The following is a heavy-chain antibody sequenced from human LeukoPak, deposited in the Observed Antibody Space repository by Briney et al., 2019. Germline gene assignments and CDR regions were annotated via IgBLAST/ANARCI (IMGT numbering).Heavy chain of an antibody. D-gene: IGHD5-18*01. J-gene: IGHJ4*02. Sequence: SETLSLTCTVSGGSVSSGSYYWSWIRQPPGKGLEWIGYIYYSGSTNYNPSLKSRVTISVDTSKNQFSLKLSSVTAADTAVYYCARVDITAMVFDYWGQGTLVTVSS. CDR1: GGSVSSGSYY. CDR2: IYYSGST. CDR3: ARVDITAMVFDY. V-gene: IGHV4-61*01.